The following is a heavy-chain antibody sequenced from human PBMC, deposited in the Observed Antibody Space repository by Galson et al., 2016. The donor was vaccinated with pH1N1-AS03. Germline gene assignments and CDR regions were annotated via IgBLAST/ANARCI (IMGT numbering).Heavy chain of an antibody. CDR3: ARENWNYVAFDI. CDR2: ISSGSGTI. J-gene: IGHJ3*02. V-gene: IGHV3-48*01. D-gene: IGHD1-7*01. CDR1: GFTFSNYS. Sequence: SLRLSCAGSGFTFSNYSMNWVRQAPGKGLEWVSYISSGSGTIYYADSVKGRFTISRDRTSLSLQMNSLRAEDTAVYYCARENWNYVAFDIWGQGTMVTVSS.